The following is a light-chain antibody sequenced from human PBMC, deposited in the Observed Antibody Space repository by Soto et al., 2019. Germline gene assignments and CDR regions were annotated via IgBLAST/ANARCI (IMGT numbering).Light chain of an antibody. CDR2: GAS. J-gene: IGKJ5*01. CDR1: QSVSNNY. Sequence: EIVLTQSPGTLSLSPGERATLSCRASQSVSNNYLAWYQQQPGQAPRLLIYGASNRATGIPDRFSGGGSGTDFTLTISRLEPEDFAVYYCQQFSSYPLTFGGGTRLEIK. CDR3: QQFSSYPLT. V-gene: IGKV3-20*01.